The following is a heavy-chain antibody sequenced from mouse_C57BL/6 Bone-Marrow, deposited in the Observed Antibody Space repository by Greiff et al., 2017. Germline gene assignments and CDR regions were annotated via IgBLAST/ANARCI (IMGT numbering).Heavy chain of an antibody. D-gene: IGHD1-1*01. Sequence: QVQLQQPGAELVMPGASVKLSCKASGYTFTSYWMHWVKQRPGQGLEWIGEIDPSDSSTNYNQKFKGKSTLTVDKSSSTAYMQLSSLTSEDSAVYYCAREKVSTVPYWYFDVWGTGTTVTVSS. V-gene: IGHV1-69*01. CDR3: AREKVSTVPYWYFDV. CDR2: IDPSDSST. CDR1: GYTFTSYW. J-gene: IGHJ1*03.